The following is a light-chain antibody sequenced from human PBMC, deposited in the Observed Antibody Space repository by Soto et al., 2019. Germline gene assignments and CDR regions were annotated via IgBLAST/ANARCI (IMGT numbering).Light chain of an antibody. J-gene: IGKJ2*01. Sequence: EIVMTQSPATLSVSPGERATLSCRATQSIGSNLAWYQQKPGQAPRVLIYGASTRATGIPARFSGSGSGTDFTLTISSLQSEDVAVYYCQQYNIWPPMYTFGQGTKLEIK. CDR2: GAS. CDR1: QSIGSN. CDR3: QQYNIWPPMYT. V-gene: IGKV3-15*01.